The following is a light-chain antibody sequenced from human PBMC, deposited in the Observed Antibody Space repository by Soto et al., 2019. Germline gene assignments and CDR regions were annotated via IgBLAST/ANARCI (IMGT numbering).Light chain of an antibody. J-gene: IGLJ2*01. CDR2: EVS. V-gene: IGLV2-14*03. Sequence: QSALTQPASVSGSPGQSITISCTGTSGDVGTYNSVSWYQRHPGKAPKLMLYEVSSRPSGVSSRFSGSKSGNTASLTISGLQAEDEADYYCSSFTSSNTLDFGGGTKLTVL. CDR1: SGDVGTYNS. CDR3: SSFTSSNTLD.